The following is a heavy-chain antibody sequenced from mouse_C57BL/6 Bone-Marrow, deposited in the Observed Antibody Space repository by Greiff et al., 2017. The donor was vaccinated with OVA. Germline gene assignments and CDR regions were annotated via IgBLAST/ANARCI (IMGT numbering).Heavy chain of an antibody. V-gene: IGHV2-5*01. Sequence: QVQLKESGPGLVQPSQSLSLTCTASGFSLTSYGVHWVRQSPGQGLEWLGVIWRGGSTDYNAAIMSGLSITKNNSNNQVFFKMNRLQADDTAIDSCAKNGGLGIAYWGQGTLVTVSA. CDR2: IWRGGST. CDR3: AKNGGLGIAY. CDR1: GFSLTSYG. D-gene: IGHD4-1*01. J-gene: IGHJ3*01.